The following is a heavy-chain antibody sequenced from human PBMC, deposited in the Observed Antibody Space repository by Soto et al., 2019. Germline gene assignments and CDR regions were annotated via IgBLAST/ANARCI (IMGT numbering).Heavy chain of an antibody. CDR3: AKGGEVGGVLGDH. CDR2: ISYDGSYQ. D-gene: IGHD1-26*01. J-gene: IGHJ4*02. V-gene: IGHV3-30*18. CDR1: GFAFNKFG. Sequence: GGSLRLSCEASGFAFNKFGMHWVRQAPGKGLEWVAFISYDGSYQYYADSVQGRLTITRDNSMNTLNMQLNSLRREDTAVYYCAKGGEVGGVLGDHWGQGTLVTVSS.